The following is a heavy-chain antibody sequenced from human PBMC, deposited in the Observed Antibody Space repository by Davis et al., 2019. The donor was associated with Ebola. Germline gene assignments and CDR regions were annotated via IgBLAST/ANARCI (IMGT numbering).Heavy chain of an antibody. Sequence: AASVKVSCKASGYTFSSYGMNWVRQAPGQGLEWMGWINTKTGNPTYGQEFTRRFVFSFDTSVSMAYLHTSSLMSEDTAVYYCARGDWFDPWGQGTLVTVSS. CDR3: ARGDWFDP. CDR2: INTKTGNP. V-gene: IGHV7-4-1*04. J-gene: IGHJ5*02. CDR1: GYTFSSYG.